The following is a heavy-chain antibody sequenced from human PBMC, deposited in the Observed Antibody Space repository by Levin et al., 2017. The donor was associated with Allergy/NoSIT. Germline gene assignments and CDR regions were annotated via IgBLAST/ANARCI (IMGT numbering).Heavy chain of an antibody. CDR2: IYSGGST. Sequence: GESLKISCAASGFTVSSNYMSWVRQAPGKGLEWVSVIYSGGSTYYADSVKGRFTISRDNSKNTLYLQMNSLRAEDTAVYYCAREENNWNSPAFDIWGQGTMVTVSS. CDR3: AREENNWNSPAFDI. D-gene: IGHD1-7*01. J-gene: IGHJ3*02. CDR1: GFTVSSNY. V-gene: IGHV3-53*01.